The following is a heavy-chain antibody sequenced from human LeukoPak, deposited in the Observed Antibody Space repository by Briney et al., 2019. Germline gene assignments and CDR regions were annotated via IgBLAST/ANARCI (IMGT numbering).Heavy chain of an antibody. CDR1: GGSISSGGYY. V-gene: IGHV4-61*08. CDR3: ARLQGQWLLHDY. J-gene: IGHJ4*02. D-gene: IGHD6-19*01. Sequence: SETPSLTCTVSGGSISSGGYYWSWIRQPPGKGLEWIGYIYYSGNTNYNPSLKSRVTISVDTSRNQFSLKVTSVTAADTAVYYCARLQGQWLLHDYWGQGTLVTVSS. CDR2: IYYSGNT.